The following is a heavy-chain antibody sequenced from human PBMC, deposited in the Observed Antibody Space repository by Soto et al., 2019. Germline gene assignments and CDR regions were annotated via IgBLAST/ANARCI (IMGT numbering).Heavy chain of an antibody. D-gene: IGHD3-3*01. CDR2: INSDGSST. CDR3: ARASTYYDFWSGYPGEKYYFDY. J-gene: IGHJ4*02. Sequence: EVQLVESGGGLVQPGGSLRLSCAASGFTFSSYWMHWVRQAPGKGLVWVSRINSDGSSTSYADSVKGRFTISRDNAKNTLYLQMNRRRAEDTAVYYCARASTYYDFWSGYPGEKYYFDYWGQGTLVTVSS. CDR1: GFTFSSYW. V-gene: IGHV3-74*01.